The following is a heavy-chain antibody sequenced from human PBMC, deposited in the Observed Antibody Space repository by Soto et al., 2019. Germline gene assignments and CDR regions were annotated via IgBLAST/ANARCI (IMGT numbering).Heavy chain of an antibody. J-gene: IGHJ2*01. CDR2: IKQDGGEK. CDR1: GFTFGSYW. CDR3: ARDYGEYLNWDFDL. Sequence: EVQLVASGGGLVQPGGSLRLSCEASGFTFGSYWMNWVRQAPGKGLEWVANIKQDGGEKYYVDSVKGRFTIPRDNAKTPMYLQMNILTAEDTAVYYCARDYGEYLNWDFDLWGRGTPVTVS. V-gene: IGHV3-7*03. D-gene: IGHD4-17*01.